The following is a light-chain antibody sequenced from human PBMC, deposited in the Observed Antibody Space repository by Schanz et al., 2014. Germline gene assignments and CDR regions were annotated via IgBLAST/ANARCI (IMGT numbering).Light chain of an antibody. V-gene: IGLV2-14*02. Sequence: QSALTQPASVSGSPGQSITISCTGTSSDVGSYKLVSWYQQHPGKAPKLMIYDVSNRPSGVSNRFSGSKSGNTASLTISGLQAEDEADYYCSSYTSSSTWVFGGGTKLTV. CDR3: SSYTSSSTWV. J-gene: IGLJ3*02. CDR2: DVS. CDR1: SSDVGSYKL.